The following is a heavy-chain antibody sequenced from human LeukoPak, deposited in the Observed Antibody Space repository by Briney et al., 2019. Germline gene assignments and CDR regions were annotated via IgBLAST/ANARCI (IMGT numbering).Heavy chain of an antibody. Sequence: QPGGSLRLSCAASGFTFSSHWMGWVRQAPGKGLVWVANINQHGSEKYYVDSMKGRFAISRDNARNSLYLQLNSLRAEDTAVYYCERAGYGGALDYWGQGTLVTVSS. CDR1: GFTFSSHW. CDR2: INQHGSEK. CDR3: ERAGYGGALDY. D-gene: IGHD4-23*01. V-gene: IGHV3-7*03. J-gene: IGHJ4*02.